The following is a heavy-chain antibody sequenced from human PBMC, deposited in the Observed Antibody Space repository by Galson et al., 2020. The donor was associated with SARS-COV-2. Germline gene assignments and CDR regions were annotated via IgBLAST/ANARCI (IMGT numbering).Heavy chain of an antibody. CDR1: GGSISSSSYY. D-gene: IGHD3-3*01. V-gene: IGHV4-39*07. J-gene: IGHJ4*02. CDR3: ARGVYYDFWSGYYPGPSRSDY. CDR2: IYYSGST. Sequence: SETLSLTCTVSGGSISSSSYYWGWIRQPPGKGLEWIGSIYYSGSTYYNPSLKSRVTISVDTSKNQFSLKLSSVTAADTAVYYCARGVYYDFWSGYYPGPSRSDYWGQGTLVTVSS.